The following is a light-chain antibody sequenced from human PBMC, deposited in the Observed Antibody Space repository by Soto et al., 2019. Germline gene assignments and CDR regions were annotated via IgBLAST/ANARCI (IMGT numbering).Light chain of an antibody. Sequence: DIQMTQSPSTLSASVGDRVTITCRASQSLTGWLAWYQQKPGEAPKLLLYDASSLVSGVPSRFIGSGSGTEFTLIISSLQPDDSATYYCQQYRSYWTFGQGTKVEIK. CDR1: QSLTGW. V-gene: IGKV1-5*01. J-gene: IGKJ1*01. CDR3: QQYRSYWT. CDR2: DAS.